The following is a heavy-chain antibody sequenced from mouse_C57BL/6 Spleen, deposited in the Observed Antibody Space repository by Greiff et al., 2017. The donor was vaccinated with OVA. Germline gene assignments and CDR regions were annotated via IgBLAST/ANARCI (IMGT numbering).Heavy chain of an antibody. D-gene: IGHD1-1*01. CDR2: IYPGSGST. J-gene: IGHJ3*01. V-gene: IGHV1-55*01. CDR1: GYTFTSYW. CDR3: ARQNYGSSQFAY. Sequence: QVQLQQPGAELVKPGASVKMSCKASGYTFTSYWITWVKQRPGQGLEWIGDIYPGSGSTNYNEKFKSKATLTVDTSSSTAYMQLRCLTAEDYAVNYRARQNYGSSQFAYWGQGTLVTVSA.